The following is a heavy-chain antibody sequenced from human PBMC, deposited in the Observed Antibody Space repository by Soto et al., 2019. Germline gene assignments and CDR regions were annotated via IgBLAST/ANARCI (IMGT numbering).Heavy chain of an antibody. CDR2: IYYSGST. Sequence: PSEILSLTCAVYGGSFSGYCSSWIRQHPGKGLEWIGYIYYSGSTYYNPSLKSRVTISVDTSKNQFSLKLSSVTAADTAVYYCAREGDAFDIWGQGTMVTVS. J-gene: IGHJ3*02. CDR3: AREGDAFDI. CDR1: GGSFSGYC. V-gene: IGHV4-31*11.